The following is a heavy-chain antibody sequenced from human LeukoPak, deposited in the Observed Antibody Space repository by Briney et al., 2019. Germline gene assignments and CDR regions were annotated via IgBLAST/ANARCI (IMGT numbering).Heavy chain of an antibody. CDR3: ARGTPSMVRGVDPRFDY. D-gene: IGHD3-10*01. V-gene: IGHV1-18*01. J-gene: IGHJ4*02. CDR2: ISAYNGNT. CDR1: GYTFTSYG. Sequence: ASVKVSCKASGYTFTSYGISWVRQAPGQGLEWMGWISAYNGNTNYALKLQGRVTMTTDTSTSTAYMELRSLRSDDTAVYYCARGTPSMVRGVDPRFDYWGQGTLVTVSS.